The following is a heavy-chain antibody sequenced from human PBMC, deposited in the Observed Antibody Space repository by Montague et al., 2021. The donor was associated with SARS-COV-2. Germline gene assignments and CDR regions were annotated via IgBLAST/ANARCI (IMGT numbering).Heavy chain of an antibody. D-gene: IGHD3-10*02. Sequence: SLRLSCVASGFTFSSYEMNWVRQAPGKGLEWVTYISSSSSYIYYADSVKGRFTISRDNAKNSLYLQMNNLRAEDTAVYYCARGGVRQQVIGFWGQGSLVTVSS. CDR1: GFTFSSYE. CDR2: ISSSSSYI. J-gene: IGHJ4*02. V-gene: IGHV3-21*01. CDR3: ARGGVRQQVIGF.